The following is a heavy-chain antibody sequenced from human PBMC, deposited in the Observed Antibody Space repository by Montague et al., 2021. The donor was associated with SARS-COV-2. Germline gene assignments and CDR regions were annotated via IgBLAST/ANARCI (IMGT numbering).Heavy chain of an antibody. Sequence: KYNPSLKSRVTISVDTSKNQFSLKLSSVTAADTAVYYCARDVLAWSYYGSGSYSYGMDVWGQGTTVTVSS. V-gene: IGHV4-34*09. CDR3: ARDVLAWSYYGSGSYSYGMDV. J-gene: IGHJ6*02. D-gene: IGHD3-10*01.